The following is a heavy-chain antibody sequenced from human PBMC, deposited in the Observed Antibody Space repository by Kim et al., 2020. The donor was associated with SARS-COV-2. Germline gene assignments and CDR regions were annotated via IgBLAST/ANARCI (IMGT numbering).Heavy chain of an antibody. CDR1: GYTLTELS. V-gene: IGHV1-24*01. J-gene: IGHJ3*02. CDR2: FDPEDGET. D-gene: IGHD4-17*01. Sequence: ASVKVSCKVSGYTLTELSMHWVRQAPGKGLEWMGGFDPEDGETIYAQKFQGRVTMTEDTSTDTAYMELSSLRSEDTAVYYCATVGSMTTEAFHAFDIWGQGTMVTVSS. CDR3: ATVGSMTTEAFHAFDI.